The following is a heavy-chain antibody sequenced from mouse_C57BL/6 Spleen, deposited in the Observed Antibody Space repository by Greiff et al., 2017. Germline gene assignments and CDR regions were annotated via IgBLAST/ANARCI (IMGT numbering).Heavy chain of an antibody. J-gene: IGHJ3*01. CDR1: GYTFTSYW. D-gene: IGHD1-1*01. V-gene: IGHV1-7*01. Sequence: VQLQQSGAELAKPGASVKLSCKASGYTFTSYWMHWVKQRPGQGLEWIGYINPSSGYTKYNQKFKDKATLTADKSSSTAYMQLSSLTYEDSAVYYCARYYYGSSYPFAYWGQGTLVTVSA. CDR3: ARYYYGSSYPFAY. CDR2: INPSSGYT.